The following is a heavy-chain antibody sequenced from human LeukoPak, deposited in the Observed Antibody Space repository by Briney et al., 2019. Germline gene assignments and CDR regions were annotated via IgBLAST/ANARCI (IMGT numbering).Heavy chain of an antibody. CDR2: VSASGGST. CDR1: GFTFSSRA. Sequence: GGSLRLSCAASGFTFSSRAMNWVRQAPGKGLEWVSTVSASGGSTYYADSVKGRFTISRDNSKNTLYLQLNSLGAEDTAVYYCARVNSGSTYNWFDPWGQGTLVTVSS. J-gene: IGHJ5*02. V-gene: IGHV3-23*01. CDR3: ARVNSGSTYNWFDP. D-gene: IGHD3-10*01.